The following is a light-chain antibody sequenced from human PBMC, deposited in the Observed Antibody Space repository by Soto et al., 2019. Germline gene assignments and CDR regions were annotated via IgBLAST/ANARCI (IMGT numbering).Light chain of an antibody. CDR2: YDD. Sequence: QSVLTQPSSVSEAPGQRVTISCSGSTSNIGNNTVNWYQQLPGRAPKLLVFYDDVLPAGVSDRLSGSKSGTSASLAISGLQSEDEADYYCATWDDSLNAPVFGGGTKLTVL. J-gene: IGLJ2*01. CDR3: ATWDDSLNAPV. V-gene: IGLV1-36*01. CDR1: TSNIGNNT.